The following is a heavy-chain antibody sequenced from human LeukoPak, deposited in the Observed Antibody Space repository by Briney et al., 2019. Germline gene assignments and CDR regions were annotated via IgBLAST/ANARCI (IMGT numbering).Heavy chain of an antibody. CDR1: GFTFSSYS. CDR2: ISSSSSYI. J-gene: IGHJ4*02. Sequence: GGSLRLSCAASGFTFSSYSMNWVRQAPGKGLEWVSSISSSSSYIYYADSVKGRFTISRDNAKNSLYLQMNSLRAEDAAVYYCASGYDFWSGYPFDYWGQGTLVTVSS. CDR3: ASGYDFWSGYPFDY. V-gene: IGHV3-21*01. D-gene: IGHD3-3*01.